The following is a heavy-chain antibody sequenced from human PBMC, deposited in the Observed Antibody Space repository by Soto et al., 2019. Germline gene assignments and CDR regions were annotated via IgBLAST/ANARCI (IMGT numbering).Heavy chain of an antibody. D-gene: IGHD5-12*01. CDR1: GFTFSSYS. Sequence: EVQLVESGGGLVKPGGSLRLSCAASGFTFSSYSMNWVRQAPGKGLEWVSSISSSSSYIYYADSGKGRFTISRDNAKNSLYLQMNSLRAEDTAVYYCARSFSSGSVTYDYWGQGTLVTVSS. J-gene: IGHJ4*02. CDR3: ARSFSSGSVTYDY. V-gene: IGHV3-21*01. CDR2: ISSSSSYI.